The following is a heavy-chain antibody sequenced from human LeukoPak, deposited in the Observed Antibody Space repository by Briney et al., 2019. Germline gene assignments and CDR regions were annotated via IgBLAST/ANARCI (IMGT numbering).Heavy chain of an antibody. CDR3: ARGLAGHGSGVF. D-gene: IGHD3-10*01. CDR1: GFTFSSYD. Sequence: PGGSLRLSCAASGFTFSSYDMHWVRQATGKGLEWVSAIGTAGDTYYPGSVKGRFTISRENAKNSLYLQMNSLRAGDTAVYYCARGLAGHGSGVFWGQGTLVTVSS. V-gene: IGHV3-13*01. CDR2: IGTAGDT. J-gene: IGHJ4*02.